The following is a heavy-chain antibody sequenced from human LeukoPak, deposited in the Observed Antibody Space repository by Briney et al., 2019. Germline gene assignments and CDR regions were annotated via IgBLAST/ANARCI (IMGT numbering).Heavy chain of an antibody. V-gene: IGHV4-30-2*01. Sequence: SETLSLTCTVSGGSISSGGYYWSWIRQPPGKGLEWIGYIYHSGSTYYNPSLKSRVTISVDRSKNQFSLKLSSVTAADTAVYYCAREPAALGRSKDGGDAFDIWGQGTMVTVSS. CDR1: GGSISSGGYY. CDR3: AREPAALGRSKDGGDAFDI. D-gene: IGHD2-2*01. CDR2: IYHSGST. J-gene: IGHJ3*02.